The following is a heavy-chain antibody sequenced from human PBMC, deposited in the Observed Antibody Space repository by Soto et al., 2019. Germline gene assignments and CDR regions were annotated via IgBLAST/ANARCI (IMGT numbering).Heavy chain of an antibody. CDR1: GYTFTGYY. V-gene: IGHV1-2*04. J-gene: IGHJ6*02. CDR2: INPNSGGT. Sequence: ASVKVSCKASGYTFTGYYMHWVRQAPGQGLEWMGWINPNSGGTNYAQKFQGWVTMTRDTSISTAYMELSRLRSDDTAVYYCARDSPLDYSNYAYSYGMDVWGEGTKVAVSS. D-gene: IGHD4-4*01. CDR3: ARDSPLDYSNYAYSYGMDV.